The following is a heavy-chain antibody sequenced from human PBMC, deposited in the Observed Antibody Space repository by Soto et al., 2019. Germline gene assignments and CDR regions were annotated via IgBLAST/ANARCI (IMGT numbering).Heavy chain of an antibody. Sequence: SETLSLTCTVSGGSISSYYWSWIRQPPGKGLEWIGYIYYSGSTNYNPSLKSRVTISVDTSKNQFSLKLSSVTAADTAVYYCARIGYGDSHFDYWGQGTLVTVSS. CDR3: ARIGYGDSHFDY. V-gene: IGHV4-59*01. D-gene: IGHD4-17*01. CDR2: IYYSGST. J-gene: IGHJ4*02. CDR1: GGSISSYY.